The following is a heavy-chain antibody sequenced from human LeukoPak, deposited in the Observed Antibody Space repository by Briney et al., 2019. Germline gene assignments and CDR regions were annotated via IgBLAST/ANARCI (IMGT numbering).Heavy chain of an antibody. Sequence: SETLSLTGAVYGGSFSGYYWSWIRQPPGKGLEWIGEINHSGSTNYNPSLKSRVTISVDTSKNQFSLKLSSVTAADTAVYYCARDKGVPAAANDAFDIWGQGTMVTVSS. CDR1: GGSFSGYY. CDR2: INHSGST. V-gene: IGHV4-34*01. CDR3: ARDKGVPAAANDAFDI. D-gene: IGHD2-2*01. J-gene: IGHJ3*02.